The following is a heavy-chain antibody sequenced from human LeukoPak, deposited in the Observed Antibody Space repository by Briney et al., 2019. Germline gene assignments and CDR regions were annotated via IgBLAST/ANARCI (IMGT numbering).Heavy chain of an antibody. Sequence: PGGSLRLSCAASGIAFSTYAMSWVRQAPGKGLEWVSVVSESGEITHYADSVKGRFTISRDNAKNSLYLQMNSLRAEDTAVYYCVTIRFLQGIDYWGQGALVTVSS. CDR3: VTIRFLQGIDY. D-gene: IGHD3-3*01. V-gene: IGHV3-23*01. J-gene: IGHJ4*02. CDR1: GIAFSTYA. CDR2: VSESGEIT.